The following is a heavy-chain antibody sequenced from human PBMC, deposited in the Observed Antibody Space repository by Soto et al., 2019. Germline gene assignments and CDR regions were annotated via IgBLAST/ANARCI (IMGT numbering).Heavy chain of an antibody. CDR2: IYHRGST. CDR1: SDSISGSNW. D-gene: IGHD3-3*01. CDR3: ARANYDFWSGSTKYYYYYMDV. J-gene: IGHJ6*03. V-gene: IGHV4-4*02. Sequence: QVQLQESGPGLVKPSGTLSLTCAVSSDSISGSNWWSWVRQPPGKGLEWIGEIYHRGSTNYNPSLKSRVTISVDKSKNQLSLKLSSVTAADTAVYYCARANYDFWSGSTKYYYYYMDVWGKGTAVTVSS.